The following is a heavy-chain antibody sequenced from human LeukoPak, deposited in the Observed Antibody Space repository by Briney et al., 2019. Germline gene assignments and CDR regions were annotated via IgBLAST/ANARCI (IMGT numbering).Heavy chain of an antibody. J-gene: IGHJ5*02. CDR2: TYYRSKWYN. D-gene: IGHD6-13*01. V-gene: IGHV6-1*01. CDR3: ARGSSWSPYNWFDP. CDR1: GDSVSSNSAA. Sequence: SQTLSLTCAISGDSVSSNSAAWNWIRQSPSRGLEWLGRTYYRSKWYNDYAVSVKSRITINPDTSKNQFSLQLNSVTSEDTAVYYCARGSSWSPYNWFDPWGQGTLVTVSS.